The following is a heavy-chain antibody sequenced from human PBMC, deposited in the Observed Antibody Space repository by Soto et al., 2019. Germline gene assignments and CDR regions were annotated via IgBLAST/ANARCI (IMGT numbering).Heavy chain of an antibody. CDR3: AKDLYSSSLDY. V-gene: IGHV3-23*01. Sequence: GGSLRLSCAPSGFIFSNHWLSWSRQAPGKGLEWVSTISGTAASTFYADSVRGRFTISRDNSKDTLYLQMNSLRAEDTAVYYCAKDLYSSSLDYWGQGTLVTVSS. CDR2: ISGTAAST. D-gene: IGHD6-13*01. CDR1: GFIFSNHW. J-gene: IGHJ4*02.